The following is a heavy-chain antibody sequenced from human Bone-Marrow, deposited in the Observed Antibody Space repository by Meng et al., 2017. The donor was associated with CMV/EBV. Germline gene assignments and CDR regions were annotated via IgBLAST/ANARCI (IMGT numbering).Heavy chain of an antibody. V-gene: IGHV4-34*01. CDR1: GFTFSSYW. J-gene: IGHJ6*02. D-gene: IGHD3-22*01. CDR3: ARGSSEFYQMKFLYNGLDV. CDR2: VDHSGQT. Sequence: ESLKISCAASGFTFSSYWMSWVRQAPGKGLEWIGEVDHSGQTNYNPSLTNRVTISLYTSTNRFSLRLSSMTAADSAVYYCARGSSEFYQMKFLYNGLDVWGRGTTVTVSS.